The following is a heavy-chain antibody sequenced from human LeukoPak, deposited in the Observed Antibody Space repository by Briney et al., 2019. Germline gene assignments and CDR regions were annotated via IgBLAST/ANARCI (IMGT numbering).Heavy chain of an antibody. Sequence: SQTLSLTCAISGDSVSSNSVTWNWIRQSPSRGLEWLGRTYYRSTWYNEYAVSVRGRITVNPDTSKNQFSLHLNSVTPEDTAVYYCARRLTQYDCFDPWGQGILVTVSS. D-gene: IGHD2-2*01. CDR1: GDSVSSNSVT. CDR2: TYYRSTWYN. V-gene: IGHV6-1*01. CDR3: ARRLTQYDCFDP. J-gene: IGHJ5*02.